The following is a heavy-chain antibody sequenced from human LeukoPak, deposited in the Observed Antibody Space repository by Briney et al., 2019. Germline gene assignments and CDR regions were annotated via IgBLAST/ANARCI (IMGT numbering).Heavy chain of an antibody. CDR1: GYTFTSYG. D-gene: IGHD1-26*01. CDR2: ISADNGNT. Sequence: EASVKVSCKASGYTFTSYGISWVRQAPGQGLEWMGWISADNGNTNYARKLRGRVTITTDISTSTAYMELRSLRSDDTAVYYCASFPYDSGSYSGYWGQGTLVTVSS. V-gene: IGHV1-18*01. CDR3: ASFPYDSGSYSGY. J-gene: IGHJ4*02.